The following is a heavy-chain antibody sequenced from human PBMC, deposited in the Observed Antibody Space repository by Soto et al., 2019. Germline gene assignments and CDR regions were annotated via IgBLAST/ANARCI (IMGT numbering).Heavy chain of an antibody. D-gene: IGHD3-3*01. CDR3: ASLITYYDFWSGYPPNMDV. CDR2: IIPIFCTA. Sequence: SEKVSYKAAGGTFSSYAISGGRQAPGQGREGMGGIIPIFCTANYAKKFQGSVPITADKTTSTAYMELSSLRSEDTAVYYCASLITYYDFWSGYPPNMDVWGQGTTVTVSS. J-gene: IGHJ6*02. V-gene: IGHV1-69*06. CDR1: GGTFSSYA.